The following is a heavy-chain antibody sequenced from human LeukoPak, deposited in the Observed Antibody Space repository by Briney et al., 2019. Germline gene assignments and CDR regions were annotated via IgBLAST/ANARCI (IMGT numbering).Heavy chain of an antibody. CDR2: IYYSGST. CDR3: ARADIVATITFDY. D-gene: IGHD5-12*01. J-gene: IGHJ4*02. Sequence: PSETLSLTCTVSGGSISSGGYYWSWIRQHPGKGLEWIGYIYYSGSTYYNPSLKSRVTISVDTSKNQFSLKLSSVTAADPAVYYCARADIVATITFDYWGQGTLVTVSS. V-gene: IGHV4-31*03. CDR1: GGSISSGGYY.